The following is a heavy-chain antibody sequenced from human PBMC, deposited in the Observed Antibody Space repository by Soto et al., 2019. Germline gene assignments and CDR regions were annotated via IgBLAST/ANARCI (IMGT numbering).Heavy chain of an antibody. CDR1: GFTFSSYS. V-gene: IGHV3-48*01. Sequence: EVQLVESGGGLVQPGGSLRLSCAASGFTFSSYSMNWVRQAPGKGLEWVSYISSSSSTIYYADSVKGRFTISRDNAKNSLYLQMNRLRAEDTAVYYCAREVLLWFGELSPFDYWGQGTLVTVSS. CDR2: ISSSSSTI. CDR3: AREVLLWFGELSPFDY. D-gene: IGHD3-10*01. J-gene: IGHJ4*02.